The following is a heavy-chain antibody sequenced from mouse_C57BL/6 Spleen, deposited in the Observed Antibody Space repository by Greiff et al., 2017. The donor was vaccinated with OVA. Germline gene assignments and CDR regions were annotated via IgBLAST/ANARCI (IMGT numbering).Heavy chain of an antibody. CDR2: INPSNGGT. J-gene: IGHJ4*01. V-gene: IGHV1-53*01. Sequence: QVQLQQSGTELVKPGASVKLSCKASGYTFTSYWMHWVKQRPGQGLEWIGNINPSNGGTNYNEKFKSKATLTVDKSSSTAYMQLSSLTSEDSAVYYCAREEIYYDYEGDYAMDYWGQGTSVTVSS. CDR3: AREEIYYDYEGDYAMDY. D-gene: IGHD2-4*01. CDR1: GYTFTSYW.